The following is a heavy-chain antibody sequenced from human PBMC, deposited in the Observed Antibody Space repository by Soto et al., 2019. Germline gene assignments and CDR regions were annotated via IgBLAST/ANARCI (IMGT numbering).Heavy chain of an antibody. V-gene: IGHV3-30*03. Sequence: QVQLVESGGGVVQPGTSLRLACAASGFTLSNIGMQWVRQAPGKGLEWVAVISAGGNTKYYADSVKGRFTISRDNSKNTLFLQMNSLRTEDTAVYYCARAGSPFHSDSTGYWGFDYWGQGTLVTVSS. D-gene: IGHD3-9*01. CDR2: ISAGGNTK. CDR1: GFTLSNIG. CDR3: ARAGSPFHSDSTGYWGFDY. J-gene: IGHJ4*02.